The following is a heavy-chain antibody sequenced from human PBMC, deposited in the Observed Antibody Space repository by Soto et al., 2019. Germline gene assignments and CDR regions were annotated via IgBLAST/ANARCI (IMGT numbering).Heavy chain of an antibody. CDR2: ISTYNGNT. Sequence: WASVKVSCKASGYTFTNYNLNWVRQAPGQGLEWMGWISTYNGNTYFAQKFHGRVTMTTDTSTSTVYMELRSLRSDDTALYYCARQLATAFDYWGQGTLVTVSS. D-gene: IGHD6-13*01. CDR3: ARQLATAFDY. CDR1: GYTFTNYN. V-gene: IGHV1-18*01. J-gene: IGHJ4*02.